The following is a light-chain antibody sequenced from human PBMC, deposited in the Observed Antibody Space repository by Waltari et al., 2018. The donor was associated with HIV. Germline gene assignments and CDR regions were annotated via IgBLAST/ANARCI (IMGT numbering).Light chain of an antibody. CDR1: RTILYSSDNRNY. Sequence: DIVMTQSPDSLPVSLGERATINCTSSRTILYSSDNRNYLAWYQQKPRQPPKLLISWASTRESGVPDRFSGSGSGTDFTLTTTRLQAEDVALYHCQQYFRIPPTFGGGTKVEIK. V-gene: IGKV4-1*01. J-gene: IGKJ4*01. CDR2: WAS. CDR3: QQYFRIPPT.